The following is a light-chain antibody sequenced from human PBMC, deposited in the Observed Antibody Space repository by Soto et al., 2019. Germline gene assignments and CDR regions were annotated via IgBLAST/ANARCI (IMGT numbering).Light chain of an antibody. CDR2: DAS. Sequence: VVMTQSPATLSVSPGERATLSCRASQSVSSSYLAWYQQKPGQAPRLLIYDASNRATGIPARFSGSGSGTDFTLTISSLEPEDFAVYYCQQRSNWPRTFGQGTKVDIK. J-gene: IGKJ1*01. CDR1: QSVSSSY. V-gene: IGKV3-11*01. CDR3: QQRSNWPRT.